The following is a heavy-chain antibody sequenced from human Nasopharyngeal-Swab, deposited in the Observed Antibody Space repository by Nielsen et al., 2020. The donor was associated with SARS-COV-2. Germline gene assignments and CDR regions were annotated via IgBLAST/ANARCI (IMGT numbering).Heavy chain of an antibody. V-gene: IGHV4-59*13. CDR3: ARDQGWAVAGYYYYYGMDV. Sequence: SETLSLTCTVSGGSISNYYWSWIRQPPGKGLEWIGYIYYSGSTNSNPSLKSRVTISVDTSKNQFSLKLSSVTAADTAVYYCARDQGWAVAGYYYYYGMDVWGQGTTVTVSS. CDR2: IYYSGST. CDR1: GGSISNYY. D-gene: IGHD6-19*01. J-gene: IGHJ6*02.